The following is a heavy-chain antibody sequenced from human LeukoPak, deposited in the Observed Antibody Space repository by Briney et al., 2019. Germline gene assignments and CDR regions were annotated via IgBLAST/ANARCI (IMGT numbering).Heavy chain of an antibody. CDR2: ISWDAGST. Sequence: GGSLRLSCAASGFTFDDFAMHWVRHAPGKGLEWVSLISWDAGSTYYADSVKGRFTISRDNNKNSLYLHMSRLRPEDTALYYCAKGGSTAAVGKDYMDVWGKGTTVTVSS. V-gene: IGHV3-43D*03. D-gene: IGHD6-13*01. J-gene: IGHJ6*03. CDR3: AKGGSTAAVGKDYMDV. CDR1: GFTFDDFA.